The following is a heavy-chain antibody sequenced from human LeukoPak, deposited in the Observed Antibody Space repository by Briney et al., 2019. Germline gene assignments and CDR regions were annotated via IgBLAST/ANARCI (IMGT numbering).Heavy chain of an antibody. J-gene: IGHJ4*02. Sequence: SETLSLTCTVSGGSLSSYYWSWIRQPPGKGLEWIGYIYYSGSTNYNPSLKSRVTISVDTSKNQFSLRLRSVTAADTAVYYCARVTGYMIEDYFDYWGQGTLVTVSS. V-gene: IGHV4-59*01. CDR3: ARVTGYMIEDYFDY. CDR1: GGSLSSYY. CDR2: IYYSGST. D-gene: IGHD3-22*01.